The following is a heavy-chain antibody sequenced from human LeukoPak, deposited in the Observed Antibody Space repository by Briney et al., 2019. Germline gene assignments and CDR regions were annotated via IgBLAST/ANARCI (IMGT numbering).Heavy chain of an antibody. CDR1: GGSISSYY. CDR3: ARHSGWLPLVDV. J-gene: IGHJ6*04. D-gene: IGHD5-12*01. V-gene: IGHV4-4*09. Sequence: PSETLSLTCTVSGGSISSYYWSWIRQPPGKGLEWNGYIYTSGSTNYNPSLKSRVTISVDTSKNQFSLKLSSVTAADTAVYYCARHSGWLPLVDVWGKGTTVTVSS. CDR2: IYTSGST.